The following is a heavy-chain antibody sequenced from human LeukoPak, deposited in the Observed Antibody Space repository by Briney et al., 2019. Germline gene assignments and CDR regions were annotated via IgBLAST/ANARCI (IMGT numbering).Heavy chain of an antibody. CDR1: GFTFSSYA. CDR2: MSYDGSNK. J-gene: IGHJ6*03. D-gene: IGHD3/OR15-3a*01. Sequence: GGSLRLSCAASGFTFSSYAMHWVRQAPGQGLEWVAVMSYDGSNKYYADSVKGRFTITRDNSKNTLYLQMSSLRSEDTAVYYCARGTKKGLVPYCYYFYMSVWGKGTTVSVSS. CDR3: ARGTKKGLVPYCYYFYMSV. V-gene: IGHV3-30*04.